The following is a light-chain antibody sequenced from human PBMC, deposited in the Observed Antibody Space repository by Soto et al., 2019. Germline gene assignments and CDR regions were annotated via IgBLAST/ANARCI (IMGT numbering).Light chain of an antibody. CDR2: GVS. V-gene: IGLV2-14*03. Sequence: QSALTQPASVSGSPGQSITISCTGTSSDVGGFNYVSWYQHHPGKAPKLMIYGVSNRPSGVSNRFSGSKSGNTASLTISGLQAEDEADYYCSLYTSSSTVEFGGGTKLTVL. J-gene: IGLJ3*02. CDR1: SSDVGGFNY. CDR3: SLYTSSSTVE.